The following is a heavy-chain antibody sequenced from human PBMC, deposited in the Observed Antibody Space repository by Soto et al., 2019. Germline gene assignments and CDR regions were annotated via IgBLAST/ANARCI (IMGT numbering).Heavy chain of an antibody. CDR2: ISYDGSNK. Sequence: PGGSLRLSCAASGFTFSSYGMHWVRQAPGKGLEWVAVISYDGSNKYYADSVKGRFTISRDNSKNTLYLQMNSLRAEDTAVYYCAKGADCSGGSCYSGAPYYFDYWGQGT. D-gene: IGHD2-15*01. V-gene: IGHV3-30*18. J-gene: IGHJ4*02. CDR3: AKGADCSGGSCYSGAPYYFDY. CDR1: GFTFSSYG.